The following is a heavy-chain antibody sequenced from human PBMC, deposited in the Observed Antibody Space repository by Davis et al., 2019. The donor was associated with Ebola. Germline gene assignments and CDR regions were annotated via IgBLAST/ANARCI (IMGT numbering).Heavy chain of an antibody. CDR1: GYTFTSYG. CDR2: IIPIFGTA. V-gene: IGHV1-69*06. J-gene: IGHJ6*02. CDR3: ARDHVTGTTGNYYGMDV. Sequence: AASVKVSCKASGYTFTSYGISWVRQAPGQGLEWMGGIIPIFGTANYAQKFQGRVTITADKSTSTAYMELRSLRSDDTAVYYCARDHVTGTTGNYYGMDVWCQGTTVTVSS. D-gene: IGHD1-7*01.